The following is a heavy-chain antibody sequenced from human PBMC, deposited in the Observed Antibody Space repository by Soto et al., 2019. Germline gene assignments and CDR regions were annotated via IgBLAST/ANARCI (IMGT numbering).Heavy chain of an antibody. V-gene: IGHV3-33*05. CDR2: TSYDGSDK. CDR3: ARWGTTGGLDV. CDR1: GFTFRSYV. Sequence: QVQLVESGGGVVQPGTSLRVSCVGSGFTFRSYVIHWVRQAPGKGLEWVALTSYDGSDKYYGYSVRGRFTISRDNSRNKVDLQMDRLRPQDTALYFCARWGTTGGLDVWGQGTLVSVSS. D-gene: IGHD3-16*01. J-gene: IGHJ1*01.